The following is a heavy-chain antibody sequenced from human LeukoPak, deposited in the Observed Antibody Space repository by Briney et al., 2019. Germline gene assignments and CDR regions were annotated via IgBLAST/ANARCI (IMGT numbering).Heavy chain of an antibody. V-gene: IGHV3-30*02. D-gene: IGHD4-17*01. CDR1: GFTFSSYG. CDR3: AKPMTTVTPFDY. J-gene: IGHJ4*02. Sequence: GGSLRLSCAASGFTFSSYGMHWVRQAPGKGLEWVAFIRYDGSNKYYAESVKGRFTISRDDSKNTLYLQMKSLRAEDTAVYYCAKPMTTVTPFDYWGQGTLVTVSS. CDR2: IRYDGSNK.